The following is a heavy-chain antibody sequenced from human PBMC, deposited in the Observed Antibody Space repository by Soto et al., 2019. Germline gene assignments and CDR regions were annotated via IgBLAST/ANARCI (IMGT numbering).Heavy chain of an antibody. J-gene: IGHJ4*02. D-gene: IGHD2-21*01. V-gene: IGHV3-11*01. Sequence: GGPLRLSCAAAGFTFSDYYMSWIRKAPGKGLEWVSYISSSGSTIYYADAVKGRFTISRDNPKNSLYLQMNSLRAEDTAVYYCTRAPLGIIVAPDFWGQGTLVTVSS. CDR2: ISSSGSTI. CDR3: TRAPLGIIVAPDF. CDR1: GFTFSDYY.